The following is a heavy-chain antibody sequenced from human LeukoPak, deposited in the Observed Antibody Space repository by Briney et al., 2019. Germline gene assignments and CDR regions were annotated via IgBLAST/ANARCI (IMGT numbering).Heavy chain of an antibody. CDR3: ARDSPGYSSGWYLDY. CDR1: GFTFTSSG. CDR2: ISVYNGNT. Sequence: ASVKVSCNASGFTFTSSGISWVRQAPGQGLEWMAWISVYNGNTNYAENLQGRVTMTTDTSTNTAYMELRCLRSDDSAVYYCARDSPGYSSGWYLDYWGQGTLVTVSS. J-gene: IGHJ4*02. D-gene: IGHD6-19*01. V-gene: IGHV1-18*01.